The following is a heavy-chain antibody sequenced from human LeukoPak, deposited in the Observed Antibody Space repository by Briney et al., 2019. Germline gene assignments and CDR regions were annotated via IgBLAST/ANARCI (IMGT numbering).Heavy chain of an antibody. Sequence: ASVKVSCKASGYTFTNYYIHWVRQAPGQGLEWMGWISAYNGNTNYAQKLQGRVTMTTDTSTSTAYMELRSLRSDDTAVYYCARHHESTSLFDPWGQGTLVTVSS. J-gene: IGHJ5*02. CDR2: ISAYNGNT. CDR3: ARHHESTSLFDP. D-gene: IGHD2-2*01. CDR1: GYTFTNYY. V-gene: IGHV1-18*04.